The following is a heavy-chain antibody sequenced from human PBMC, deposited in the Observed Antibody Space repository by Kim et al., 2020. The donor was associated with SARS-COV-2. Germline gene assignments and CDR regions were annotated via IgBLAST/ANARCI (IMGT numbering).Heavy chain of an antibody. CDR1: GGSISAYY. CDR3: ARHRRDYTGNRHYSDGMD. J-gene: IGHJ6*01. V-gene: IGHV4-59*13. Sequence: SETLSLTCSVSGGSISAYYWSWIRQPPGKGLEWMGNIYYTGNSNYNPSLKSRVTISVDTSKNQFSLNPNSVTAADTALYYCARHRRDYTGNRHYSDGMD. CDR2: IYYTGNS. D-gene: IGHD2-21*01.